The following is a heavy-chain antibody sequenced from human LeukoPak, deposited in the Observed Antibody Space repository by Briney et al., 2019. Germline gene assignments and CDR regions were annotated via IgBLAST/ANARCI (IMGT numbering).Heavy chain of an antibody. CDR2: VSSSSSYI. Sequence: GGSLRLSCAASGFTFSSYSMNWVRQAPGKGLEWVSSVSSSSSYIYYADSVKGRFTISRDNAKNSLYLQMNSLRAEDTAVYYCAKESDFWKTFDYWGQGTLVTVSS. CDR1: GFTFSSYS. V-gene: IGHV3-21*01. J-gene: IGHJ4*02. D-gene: IGHD3-3*01. CDR3: AKESDFWKTFDY.